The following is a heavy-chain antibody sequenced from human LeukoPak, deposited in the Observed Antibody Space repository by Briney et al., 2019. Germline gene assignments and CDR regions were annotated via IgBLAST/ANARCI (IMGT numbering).Heavy chain of an antibody. D-gene: IGHD3-10*01. J-gene: IGHJ4*02. V-gene: IGHV4-61*10. CDR2: INHSGST. CDR1: GGSISSGGYY. Sequence: SETLSLTCTVSGGSISSGGYYWSWIRQPAGKGLEWIGEINHSGSTNYNPSLKSRVTISVDTSKNQFSLKLSSVTAADTAVYYCARPYYYGSGTLFYWGQGTLVTVSS. CDR3: ARPYYYGSGTLFY.